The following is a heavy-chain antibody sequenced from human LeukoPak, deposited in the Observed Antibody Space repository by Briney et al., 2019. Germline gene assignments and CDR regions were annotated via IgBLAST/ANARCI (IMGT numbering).Heavy chain of an antibody. CDR3: ARGPYYDFWSGYPFDY. V-gene: IGHV3-7*01. J-gene: IGHJ4*02. CDR2: IKQDGSEK. CDR1: GFTFSSRDW. Sequence: GGSLRLSCVASGFTFSSRDWMTWVRQAPGKGLEWVANIKQDGSEKYYVDSVKGRFTISRDNAKNSVDLQMNSLRAEDTAVYYCARGPYYDFWSGYPFDYWGQGTLVTVSS. D-gene: IGHD3-3*01.